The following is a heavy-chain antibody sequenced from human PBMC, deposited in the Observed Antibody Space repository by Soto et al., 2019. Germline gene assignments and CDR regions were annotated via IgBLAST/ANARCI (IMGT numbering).Heavy chain of an antibody. D-gene: IGHD3-10*01. J-gene: IGHJ6*02. CDR3: ARDLCPLGSGSPCPLYGLDF. CDR1: GYTFTGHY. CDR2: LKSDNGGT. V-gene: IGHV1-2*02. Sequence: ASVKVSCKASGYTFTGHYMHWIRQVSGKRLEYLGWLKSDNGGTYYAPKFQGRVTFTRDTSTSTAYMELGGLQSDDTAVYFCARDLCPLGSGSPCPLYGLDFWGQGTTVTVSS.